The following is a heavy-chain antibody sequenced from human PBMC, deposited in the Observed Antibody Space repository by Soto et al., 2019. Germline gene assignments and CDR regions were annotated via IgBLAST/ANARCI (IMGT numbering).Heavy chain of an antibody. Sequence: QVQLVESGGGVVQPGRSLRLSCAASGFTFSSYGMHWVRQAPGKGLEWGAVISYDGSNKYYADSVKGRFTISRDNSKNTLYLQMNSLRAEDTAVYYCAKGGYCISTSCYKNGMDVWGQGTTVTVSS. CDR1: GFTFSSYG. CDR2: ISYDGSNK. V-gene: IGHV3-30*18. J-gene: IGHJ6*02. D-gene: IGHD2-2*02. CDR3: AKGGYCISTSCYKNGMDV.